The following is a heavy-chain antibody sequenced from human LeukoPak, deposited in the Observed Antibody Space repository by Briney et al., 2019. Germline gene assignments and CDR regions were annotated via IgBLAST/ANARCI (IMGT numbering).Heavy chain of an antibody. J-gene: IGHJ3*02. V-gene: IGHV4-34*01. D-gene: IGHD3-10*01. CDR1: GGSFSGYY. CDR2: INHSGST. CDR3: ARGLLWRLSRDAFDI. Sequence: PSETLSLTCAVYGGSFSGYYWSWIRQPPGKGLEWIGEINHSGSTNYNPSLKSRVTISVDTSKNQFSLKLSSVTAADTAVYYCARGLLWRLSRDAFDIWGQGTMVTVSS.